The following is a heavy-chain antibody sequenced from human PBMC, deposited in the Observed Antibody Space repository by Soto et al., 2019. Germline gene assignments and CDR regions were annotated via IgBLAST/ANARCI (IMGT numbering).Heavy chain of an antibody. Sequence: SETLSLTCAVYGGSFSGYYWSWIRQPPGKGLEWIGEINHSGSTNYNPSLKSRVTISVDTSKNQFSLKLSSVTAADTAVYYRARDNWMVYWGHGTLVTGSS. D-gene: IGHD1-20*01. V-gene: IGHV4-34*01. CDR3: ARDNWMVY. CDR1: GGSFSGYY. CDR2: INHSGST. J-gene: IGHJ4*01.